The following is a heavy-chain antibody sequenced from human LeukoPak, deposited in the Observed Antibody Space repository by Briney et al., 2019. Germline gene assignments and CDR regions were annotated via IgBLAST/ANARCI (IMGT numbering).Heavy chain of an antibody. V-gene: IGHV3-23*01. CDR1: GFTFSSYA. J-gene: IGHJ5*02. Sequence: GGSLRLSCAASGFTFSSYAMSWVRQAPGKGLEWVSAISGSGGSTYYADSVKGRFTISRDNAKNSLYLQMNSLRAEDTAVYYCARDARQLVPSRWFDPWGQGTLVTVSS. CDR3: ARDARQLVPSRWFDP. CDR2: ISGSGGST. D-gene: IGHD6-6*01.